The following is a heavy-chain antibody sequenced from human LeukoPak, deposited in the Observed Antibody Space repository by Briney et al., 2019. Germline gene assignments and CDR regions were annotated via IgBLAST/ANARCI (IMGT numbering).Heavy chain of an antibody. CDR1: GFTFSGYA. CDR2: ISSSSSYI. Sequence: GGSLRLSCAASGFTFSGYAMSWVRQAPGKGLEWVSSISSSSSYIYYADSVKGRFTISRDNAKNSLYLQMNSLRAEDTAVYYCARVTYYYDSSGYYTEYFQHWGQGTLVTVSS. V-gene: IGHV3-21*01. J-gene: IGHJ1*01. D-gene: IGHD3-22*01. CDR3: ARVTYYYDSSGYYTEYFQH.